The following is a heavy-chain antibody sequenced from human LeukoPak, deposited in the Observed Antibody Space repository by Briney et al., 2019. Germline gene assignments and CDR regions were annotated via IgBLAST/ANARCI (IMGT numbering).Heavy chain of an antibody. V-gene: IGHV4-59*01. CDR1: GGSISNYY. J-gene: IGHJ4*02. CDR3: EIDRWDYYGSSGYQYYFDY. Sequence: SETLSLTCIVSGGSISNYYWSWIRQPPGKGLEWIGYIYYSGSTNYNPSLKSRVTISVDTSKNQFSLKLSSVTAADPSVYYCEIDRWDYYGSSGYQYYFDYWGQGTLVTVSS. CDR2: IYYSGST. D-gene: IGHD3-22*01.